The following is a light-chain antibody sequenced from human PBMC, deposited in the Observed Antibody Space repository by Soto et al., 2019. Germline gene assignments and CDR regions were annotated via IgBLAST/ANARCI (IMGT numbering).Light chain of an antibody. CDR2: GAS. J-gene: IGKJ3*01. CDR1: QSVSSN. Sequence: EIVMTQSPATLSVSPGERATLSCRARQSVSSNLAWYQQKPGQAPRLLIYGASTRATGIPARFSGSGSGTEFTLTISSLQSEDFAVYYCQQYNNWPPLFGPGTKVDIK. V-gene: IGKV3-15*01. CDR3: QQYNNWPPL.